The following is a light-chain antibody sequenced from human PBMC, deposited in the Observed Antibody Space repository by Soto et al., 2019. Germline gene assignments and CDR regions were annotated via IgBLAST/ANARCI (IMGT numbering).Light chain of an antibody. J-gene: IGKJ1*01. V-gene: IGKV1-5*03. Sequence: DIQMTQSPSTLSASVGDRVTITCRASQSIGSWLAWYQQKPGKAPKLLLYKASSLESGVPSRFGGSGSGTKFILTISSLQPDDFATYYCQQYNTYSSFGQGTKVEIK. CDR1: QSIGSW. CDR3: QQYNTYSS. CDR2: KAS.